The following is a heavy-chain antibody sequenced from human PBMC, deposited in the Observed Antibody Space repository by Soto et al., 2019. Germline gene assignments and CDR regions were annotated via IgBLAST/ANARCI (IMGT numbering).Heavy chain of an antibody. V-gene: IGHV3-30*03. CDR2: ISYDGSNK. Sequence: QVQLVESGGGVVQPGRSLRLSCAASGFTFSSYGMHWVRQAPGKGLEWVAVISYDGSNKYYADSVKGRFTISRDNSKNTLYLQMNSLRAEDTAVYYCAWAYGDYVGQGTLVTVSS. D-gene: IGHD4-17*01. CDR3: AWAYGDY. J-gene: IGHJ4*02. CDR1: GFTFSSYG.